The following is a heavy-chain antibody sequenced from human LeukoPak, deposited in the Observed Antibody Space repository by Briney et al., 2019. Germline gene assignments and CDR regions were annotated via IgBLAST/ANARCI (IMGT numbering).Heavy chain of an antibody. D-gene: IGHD4-23*01. CDR3: AREQKPDYGGNGMYYYYYGMDV. CDR2: ISSSGSTI. CDR1: GFTFSDYY. J-gene: IGHJ6*02. Sequence: GGSLRLSCAASGFTFSDYYMSWIRQAPGKGLEWVSYISSSGSTIYYADSVKGRFTISRDNAKNSLYLQMNSLRAEDTAVYYCAREQKPDYGGNGMYYYYYGMDVWGQGTTVTVSS. V-gene: IGHV3-11*01.